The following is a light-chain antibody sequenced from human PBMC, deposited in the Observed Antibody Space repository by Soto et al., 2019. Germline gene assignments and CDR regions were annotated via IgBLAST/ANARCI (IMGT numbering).Light chain of an antibody. J-gene: IGKJ4*01. CDR3: QQYSNWPPLT. V-gene: IGKV3-15*01. Sequence: EIVLTQYPATLSVSPGERATLSCRASQSVRSNLAWYQQKAGQAPRLLIFDASTRATNIPARFSGSGSGTEFTLTISSLQSEDFAVYYCQQYSNWPPLTFGGGTKVEIK. CDR1: QSVRSN. CDR2: DAS.